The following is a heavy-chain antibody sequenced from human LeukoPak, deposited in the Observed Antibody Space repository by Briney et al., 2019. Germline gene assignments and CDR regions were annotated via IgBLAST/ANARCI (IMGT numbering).Heavy chain of an antibody. CDR3: ARENSEHIVVETAARGPHTAFDI. CDR1: GGTFSSYA. D-gene: IGHD2-21*02. Sequence: ASVKVSCKASGGTFSSYAISWVRQAPGQGLEWMGRIIPILGIANYAQKFQGRVTITTDKSTSTAYMELSSLRSEDTAVYYCARENSEHIVVETAARGPHTAFDIWGQGTMVTVSS. V-gene: IGHV1-69*04. J-gene: IGHJ3*02. CDR2: IIPILGIA.